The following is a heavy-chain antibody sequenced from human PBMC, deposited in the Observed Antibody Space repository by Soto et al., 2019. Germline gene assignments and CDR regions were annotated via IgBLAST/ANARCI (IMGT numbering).Heavy chain of an antibody. CDR3: AFATSGNYGCFDF. V-gene: IGHV1-69-2*01. D-gene: IGHD4-17*01. J-gene: IGHJ3*01. CDR1: GYTFSDYF. CDR2: VDPEGSGT. Sequence: EVQLVQSGAEVKKPGATMKISCKASGYTFSDYFMHWIQQAPGQGLEWMGLVDPEGSGTIYSEKFQGRLTLSADTSTHTAYMELSNLGSEDTSVYDCAFATSGNYGCFDFWGRGTLVTVSS.